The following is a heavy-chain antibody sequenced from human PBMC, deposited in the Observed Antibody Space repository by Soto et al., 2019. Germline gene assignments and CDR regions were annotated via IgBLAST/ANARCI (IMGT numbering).Heavy chain of an antibody. CDR3: ARGNDFWRATDLVVGWFDP. J-gene: IGHJ5*02. CDR1: GGSITSGGNS. D-gene: IGHD3-3*01. CDR2: IYHSGDT. Sequence: PSETLSLTCTVSGGSITSGGNSWSWIRQPPGEGLEWIGYIYHSGDTYYIPSLKSRVSISIDRSRNQFSLKLNSVTAADTAVYYCARGNDFWRATDLVVGWFDPWGQGTLVTVSS. V-gene: IGHV4-30-2*01.